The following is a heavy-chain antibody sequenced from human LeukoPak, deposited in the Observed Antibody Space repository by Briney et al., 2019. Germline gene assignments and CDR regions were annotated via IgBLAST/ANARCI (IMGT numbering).Heavy chain of an antibody. CDR1: GFTFSSYA. CDR2: ISYDGSNK. J-gene: IGHJ6*02. CDR3: GAGRYYYYGMDV. D-gene: IGHD1-1*01. Sequence: GRSLRLSCAASGFTFSSYAMHWVRQAPGKGLEWVAVISYDGSNKYYADSVKGRFTISRGNSRNTLYLQMNSLRAEDTAVYYCGAGRYYYYGMDVWGQGTTVTVSS. V-gene: IGHV3-30-3*01.